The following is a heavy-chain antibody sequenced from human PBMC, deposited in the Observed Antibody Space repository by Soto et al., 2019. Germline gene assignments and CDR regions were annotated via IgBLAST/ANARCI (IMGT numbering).Heavy chain of an antibody. V-gene: IGHV3-11*06. CDR2: ISPGSRYP. D-gene: IGHD2-15*01. CDR3: VRGRGGGLFDP. CDR1: GFTFGDSY. J-gene: IGHJ5*02. Sequence: GGSLRLSCAVSGFTFGDSYISWIRQAPGKGLEWLSYISPGSRYPAYADSVKGRFNISRDNAKRSLYLQMMSLTAEDTAIYYCVRGRGGGLFDPWGQGTMVTVSS.